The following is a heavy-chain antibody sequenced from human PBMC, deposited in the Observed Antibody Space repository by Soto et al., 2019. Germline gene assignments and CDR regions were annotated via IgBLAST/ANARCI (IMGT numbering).Heavy chain of an antibody. CDR3: AKDFNYDFWSGYSPYFDY. CDR2: TSWNSGSI. V-gene: IGHV3-9*01. CDR1: GFTFDDYA. Sequence: SLRLSCAASGFTFDDYAMHWVRQAPGKGLEWVSGTSWNSGSIGYADSVKGQFTISRDNAKNSLYLQMNSLRAEDTALYYCAKDFNYDFWSGYSPYFDYWGQGTLVTVSS. D-gene: IGHD3-3*01. J-gene: IGHJ4*02.